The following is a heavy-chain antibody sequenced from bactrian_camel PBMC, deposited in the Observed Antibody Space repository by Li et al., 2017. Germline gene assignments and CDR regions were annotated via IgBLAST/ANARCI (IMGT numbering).Heavy chain of an antibody. CDR2: ICSIE. CDR3: AAAPVSSGCQSYNY. CDR1: GYRHASDC. D-gene: IGHD3*01. V-gene: IGHV3S53*01. J-gene: IGHJ4*01. Sequence: HVQLVESGGGSVQAGGSLRLSCVASGYRHASDCMGWFRQAPGKEREGVASICSIEVYADSVKGRFIASQDNARNILWLHMSNLKPEDTGVYTCAAAPVSSGCQSYNYWGHGTQVTVS.